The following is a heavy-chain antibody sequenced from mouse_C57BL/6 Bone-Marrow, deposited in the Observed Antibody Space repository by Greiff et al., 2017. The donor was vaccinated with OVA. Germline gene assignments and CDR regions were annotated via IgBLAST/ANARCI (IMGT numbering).Heavy chain of an antibody. CDR3: ARRDYYGSSGFAY. V-gene: IGHV5-17*01. CDR2: ISSGSSTI. J-gene: IGHJ3*01. Sequence: EVKLVESGGGLVKPGGSLKLSCAASGFTFSDYGMHWVRQAPEQGLEWVAYISSGSSTIYYADTVKGRFIISSDNSKNPLFLQVTSMRSEDTAMDYCARRDYYGSSGFAYWGQGTLVTVSA. CDR1: GFTFSDYG. D-gene: IGHD1-1*01.